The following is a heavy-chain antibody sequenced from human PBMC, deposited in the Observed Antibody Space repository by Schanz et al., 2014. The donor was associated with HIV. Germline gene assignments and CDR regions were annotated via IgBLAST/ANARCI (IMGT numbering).Heavy chain of an antibody. CDR3: ARMSPSSTSYGDAFDV. CDR2: IIPIFGTS. V-gene: IGHV1-69*01. J-gene: IGHJ3*01. D-gene: IGHD2-2*01. Sequence: QVQLVQSGAEVKKPGSSVKVSCKASGGTFSNYAINWVRQAPGQGLEWMGGIIPIFGTSNYAQKFQGRVTITADESTSTAYMELSSLRSDDTAVYYCARMSPSSTSYGDAFDVWGQGTMITVSS. CDR1: GGTFSNYA.